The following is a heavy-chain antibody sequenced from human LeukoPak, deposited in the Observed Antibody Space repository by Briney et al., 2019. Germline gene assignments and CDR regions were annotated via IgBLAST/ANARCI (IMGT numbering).Heavy chain of an antibody. CDR1: GFTFRRSA. CDR3: ARSVIDGHNSGGDY. CDR2: ISYDGTYK. Sequence: GGSLRLSCEASGFTFRRSAMHWVRKAPGKGLEWVAVISYDGTYKYYTDSVNDPFPMSRDNSKNTLYLQMSSLRVDDTAVYYCARSVIDGHNSGGDYWGQGTLVTVSS. J-gene: IGHJ4*02. D-gene: IGHD5-24*01. V-gene: IGHV3-30*04.